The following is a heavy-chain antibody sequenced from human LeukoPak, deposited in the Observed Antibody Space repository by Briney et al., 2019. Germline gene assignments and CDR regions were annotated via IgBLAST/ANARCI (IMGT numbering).Heavy chain of an antibody. Sequence: SETLSLTCTVSGYSISSGYYWGWIRQPPGKGLEWIGSIYHSGSTYYNPSLESRVTISVDTSKNQFSLKLSSVTAADTAVYYCARGNQRSGVNWGQGTLVTVSS. CDR1: GYSISSGYY. CDR3: ARGNQRSGVN. V-gene: IGHV4-38-2*02. J-gene: IGHJ4*02. CDR2: IYHSGST. D-gene: IGHD1-1*01.